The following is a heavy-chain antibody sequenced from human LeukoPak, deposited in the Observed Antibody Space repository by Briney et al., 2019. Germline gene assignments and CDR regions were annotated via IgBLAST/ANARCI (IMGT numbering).Heavy chain of an antibody. CDR2: INPNSGGT. J-gene: IGHJ4*02. V-gene: IGHV1-2*02. Sequence: ASVKASCKASGYTFTRYYMHWVRQAPGQGLEGMGGINPNSGGTNYAQKFQGRVTTTKHTSISTAYMELSRLRSDDTAVYYCARPARRGYGDYNYWGQGTLVTVSS. CDR1: GYTFTRYY. CDR3: ARPARRGYGDYNY. D-gene: IGHD4-17*01.